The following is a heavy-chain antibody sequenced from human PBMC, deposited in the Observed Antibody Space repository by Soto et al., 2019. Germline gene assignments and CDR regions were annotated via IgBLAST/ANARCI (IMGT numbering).Heavy chain of an antibody. Sequence: EVQLLESGGDLVQPGGSLRLSCVASGFTFTNYGMSWVRQAQGKGLEWVSGIGASRGSTYYADSVKGRFTMSRDNSKNTVYLQMNSLRGEDTAIYYCAKDLLGHFSGWSPSPFDYWGQGTLVTVSS. CDR2: IGASRGST. D-gene: IGHD6-19*01. V-gene: IGHV3-23*01. J-gene: IGHJ4*02. CDR1: GFTFTNYG. CDR3: AKDLLGHFSGWSPSPFDY.